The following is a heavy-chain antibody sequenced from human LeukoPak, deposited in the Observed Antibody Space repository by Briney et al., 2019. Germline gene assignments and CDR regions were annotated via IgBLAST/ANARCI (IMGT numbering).Heavy chain of an antibody. D-gene: IGHD3-9*01. CDR2: IYYSGST. Sequence: SETLSLTCAVYGGSFSGYYWGWIRQPPGKGLEWIGSIYYSGSTYYNPSLKSRVTISVDTSKNQFSLKLSSVTAADTAVYYCARGFDYEDAFDIWGQGTMVTVSS. CDR1: GGSFSGYY. CDR3: ARGFDYEDAFDI. V-gene: IGHV4-34*01. J-gene: IGHJ3*02.